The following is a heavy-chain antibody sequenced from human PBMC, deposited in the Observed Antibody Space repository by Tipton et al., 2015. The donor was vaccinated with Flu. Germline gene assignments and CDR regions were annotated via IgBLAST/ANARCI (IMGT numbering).Heavy chain of an antibody. CDR1: GYSFNTYG. Sequence: QLVQSGGEVKKPGASVKVSCKTSGYSFNTYGISWVRKAPGQGLEWMGWISPYTDNRNYAQRFQGRVTMTTDTSTSTAFMELRSLTSDDTAVYYCARDMPQGVVVIPPAKRFDFWGQGTLVTVSS. CDR3: ARDMPQGVVVIPPAKRFDF. CDR2: ISPYTDNR. D-gene: IGHD2-2*01. V-gene: IGHV1-18*01. J-gene: IGHJ4*02.